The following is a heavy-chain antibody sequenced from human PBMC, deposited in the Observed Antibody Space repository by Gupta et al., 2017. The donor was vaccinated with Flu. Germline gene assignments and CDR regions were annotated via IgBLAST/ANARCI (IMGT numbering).Heavy chain of an antibody. Sequence: QVQLQESGPGLVKPSQTLSLTCTVSGGSISSVSYYWSWIRQPAGKGLEWIGRIYTSGSTNYNPSRKCRVTISVDTSKNQCSLKLSSVTPADTAVYYCARAYSSGWKPDYYFDYWGHGTLVTVSS. V-gene: IGHV4-61*02. D-gene: IGHD6-19*01. J-gene: IGHJ4*01. CDR3: ARAYSSGWKPDYYFDY. CDR1: GGSISSVSYY. CDR2: IYTSGST.